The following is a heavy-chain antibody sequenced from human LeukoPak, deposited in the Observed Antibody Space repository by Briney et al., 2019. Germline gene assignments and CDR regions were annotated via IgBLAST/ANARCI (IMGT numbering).Heavy chain of an antibody. CDR3: ARRFSVAGKSRTYYFDY. Sequence: GGSLRLSCAASGFTFSSYSMNWVRQAPGKGLEWVSSISSSSSYIYYADSVKGRFTISRDNAKNSLYLQMNSLRAEDTAVYYCARRFSVAGKSRTYYFDYWGQGTPVTVSS. CDR1: GFTFSSYS. V-gene: IGHV3-21*01. CDR2: ISSSSSYI. D-gene: IGHD6-19*01. J-gene: IGHJ4*02.